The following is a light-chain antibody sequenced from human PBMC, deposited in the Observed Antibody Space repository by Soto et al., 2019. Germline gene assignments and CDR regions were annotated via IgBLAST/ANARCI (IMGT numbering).Light chain of an antibody. V-gene: IGLV1-40*01. CDR2: ANS. CDR1: SSNIGAGYD. J-gene: IGLJ1*01. Sequence: QSVLTQPPSVSGAPGQRVTISCTGSSSNIGAGYDVHWYQQLPGTGPKLLIYANSNRPSGVPDRFSGSKSGTSASLAITGLRAEDEADYSCQSYDRSLSGYVFGTGTKVTVL. CDR3: QSYDRSLSGYV.